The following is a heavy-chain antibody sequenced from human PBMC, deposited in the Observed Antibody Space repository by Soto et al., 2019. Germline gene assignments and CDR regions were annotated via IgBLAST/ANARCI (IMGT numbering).Heavy chain of an antibody. Sequence: QVQLVESGGGVVQPGRSLRLSCAASGFIFSSFGMHWVRQAPGKGLEWVAHIWYDGSNTYYADSEKGRFTISRDNSRNTLYLQLNSLRAGDTAVYHCVRDLLGSGGHFDYWGQGTLVTVAS. J-gene: IGHJ4*02. D-gene: IGHD7-27*01. V-gene: IGHV3-33*01. CDR2: IWYDGSNT. CDR3: VRDLLGSGGHFDY. CDR1: GFIFSSFG.